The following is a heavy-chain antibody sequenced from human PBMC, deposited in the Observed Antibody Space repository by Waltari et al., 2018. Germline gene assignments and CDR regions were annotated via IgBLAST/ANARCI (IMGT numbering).Heavy chain of an antibody. CDR3: AKDVKIYGDQTYDY. V-gene: IGHV3-23*04. J-gene: IGHJ4*02. D-gene: IGHD4-17*01. CDR1: GFTFSSYS. CDR2: ISGDGGTT. Sequence: EVQLVESGGGLVQPGGSLRLSCAASGFTFSSYSISWVRQAPGKGLEWVSAISGDGGTTYYADSVKGRFTISRDNSNNTLYLQMNSLRAEDTAVYSCAKDVKIYGDQTYDYWGQGTLVTVSS.